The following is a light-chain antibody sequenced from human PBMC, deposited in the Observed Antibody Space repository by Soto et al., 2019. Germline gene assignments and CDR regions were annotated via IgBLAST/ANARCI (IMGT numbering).Light chain of an antibody. CDR1: SSNIGAGYD. CDR3: QSYDSSLSVYV. Sequence: QSVLTQPPSVSGAPGQRVTISCTGSSSNIGAGYDVHWYQQLPGTAPKLLIYGNSNRPSGVPDRFSGSKSGTSASLAIIGFQAVDEADYYCQSYDSSLSVYVFGTGTKVTV. J-gene: IGLJ1*01. CDR2: GNS. V-gene: IGLV1-40*01.